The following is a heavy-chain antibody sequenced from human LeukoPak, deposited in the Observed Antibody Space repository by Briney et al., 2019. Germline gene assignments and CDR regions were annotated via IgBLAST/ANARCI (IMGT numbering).Heavy chain of an antibody. Sequence: GRSLRLSCAASGFTFDDYAMHWVRQAPGKGLEWVSGISWNSGSIGYADSVKGRFTISRDNAKNSLYLQMNSLRAEDTALYYCAKDMRSSGWNNWFDPWGQGTLVTVPS. J-gene: IGHJ5*02. V-gene: IGHV3-9*01. CDR3: AKDMRSSGWNNWFDP. CDR2: ISWNSGSI. D-gene: IGHD6-19*01. CDR1: GFTFDDYA.